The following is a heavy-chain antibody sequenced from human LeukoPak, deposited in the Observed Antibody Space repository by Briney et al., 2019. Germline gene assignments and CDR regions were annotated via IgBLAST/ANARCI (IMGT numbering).Heavy chain of an antibody. CDR2: IYTSGST. D-gene: IGHD3-22*01. J-gene: IGHJ4*02. CDR1: GGSISSGNYY. V-gene: IGHV4-61*02. CDR3: ARTETYYYDSRLGAFDY. Sequence: PSETLSLTCTVSGGSISSGNYYWSWIRQPAGKGLEWIGRIYTSGSTNYNPSLKSRVTISVDTSKNQFSLKLGSVTAADTAVYYCARTETYYYDSRLGAFDYWGQGTLVTVSS.